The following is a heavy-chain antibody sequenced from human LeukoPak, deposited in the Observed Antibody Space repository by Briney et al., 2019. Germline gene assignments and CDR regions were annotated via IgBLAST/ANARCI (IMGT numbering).Heavy chain of an antibody. CDR2: IYHSGST. V-gene: IGHV4-59*01. Sequence: PSETLSLTCTVSGGSISTYCWSWIRQPPGKGLEWIGYIYHSGSTNYNPSLKSRVTISVDTSKNQFSLNLNSVTAADTAVYHCARSGYSGHDFNYWGQGTLVTVSS. CDR3: ARSGYSGHDFNY. CDR1: GGSISTYC. D-gene: IGHD5-12*01. J-gene: IGHJ4*02.